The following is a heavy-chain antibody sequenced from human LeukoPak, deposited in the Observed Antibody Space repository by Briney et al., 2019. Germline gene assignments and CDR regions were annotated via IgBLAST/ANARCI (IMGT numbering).Heavy chain of an antibody. V-gene: IGHV4-4*02. Sequence: PSETLSLTCAVSGASIASHSWWSWIRQPPGKGLEWIGEINHSGSTNYNPSLKSRVTISVDTSKNQFSLKLSSVTAADTAVYYCARAYYYDSSGYYLGLDYWGQGTLVTVSS. D-gene: IGHD3-22*01. CDR2: INHSGST. CDR1: GASIASHSW. CDR3: ARAYYYDSSGYYLGLDY. J-gene: IGHJ4*02.